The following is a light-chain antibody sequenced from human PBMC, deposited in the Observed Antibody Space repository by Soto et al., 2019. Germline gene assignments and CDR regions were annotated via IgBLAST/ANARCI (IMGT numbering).Light chain of an antibody. Sequence: DIQMTQSPSSLSASVGDRVTITCRASQSINTFLNWYQQQPVRAPKLLIYAASTLQSGVPSRFSGSGSGRDFTLTISSLQPEEFVIYYCQQTYSTPWTFGPGTQVEIK. CDR2: AAS. CDR1: QSINTF. V-gene: IGKV1-39*01. CDR3: QQTYSTPWT. J-gene: IGKJ1*01.